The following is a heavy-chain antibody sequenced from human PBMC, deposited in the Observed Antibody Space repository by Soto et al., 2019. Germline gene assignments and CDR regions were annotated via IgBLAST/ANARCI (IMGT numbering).Heavy chain of an antibody. CDR1: GLTFSSYW. CDR2: IKQDGSEK. D-gene: IGHD1-26*01. V-gene: IGHV3-7*03. Sequence: WGSVRLSCAASGLTFSSYWMSWVRQAPGKGLEWVANIKQDGSEKYYVDSVKGRFTISRDNDKNSLYLQMNSLRAEDTAVYYCARDTHRHQWEYWGQGNLVSVSS. J-gene: IGHJ4*02. CDR3: ARDTHRHQWEY.